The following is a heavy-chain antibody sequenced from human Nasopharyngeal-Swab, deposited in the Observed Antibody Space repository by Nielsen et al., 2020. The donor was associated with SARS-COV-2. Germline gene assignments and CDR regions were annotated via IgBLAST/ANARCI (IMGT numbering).Heavy chain of an antibody. CDR2: INAGNGNT. D-gene: IGHD3-9*01. V-gene: IGHV1-3*01. CDR1: GYTFTSYA. Sequence: ASVKVSCKASGYTFTSYAMHWVRQAPGQRLEWMGWINAGNGNTKYSQKFQGRVTITRDTSASTAYMELSSLRSEDTAVYYCARDRNVLRYFDWLGWFDPWGQGTLGTVSS. CDR3: ARDRNVLRYFDWLGWFDP. J-gene: IGHJ5*02.